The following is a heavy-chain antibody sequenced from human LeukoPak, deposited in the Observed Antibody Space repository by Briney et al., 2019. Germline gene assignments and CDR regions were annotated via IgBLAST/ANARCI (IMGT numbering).Heavy chain of an antibody. CDR1: GGSISSYY. D-gene: IGHD5-18*01. CDR3: ARGNPAMALPDAFDI. J-gene: IGHJ3*02. Sequence: SETLSLTCTVSGGSISSYYWSWIRQPAGKGLEWIGRIYTSGSTNYNPSLKSRVTMSVDTSKNQFSLKLSSVTAADTAVYYCARGNPAMALPDAFDIWGQGTMVTVSS. CDR2: IYTSGST. V-gene: IGHV4-4*07.